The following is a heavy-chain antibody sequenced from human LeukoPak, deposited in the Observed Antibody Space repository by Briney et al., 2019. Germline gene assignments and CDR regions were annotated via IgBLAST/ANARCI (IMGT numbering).Heavy chain of an antibody. J-gene: IGHJ4*02. CDR2: IHYTGNT. Sequence: SATLTLTCSVSGGSMRSYYWSWIRQPPGKGLEWIGYIHYTGNTNYNPSLKSRVSISLDMSKNHFSLALNSVTAADTALYYCARGYGPSSSGWDSWGQGTLVTVSS. CDR3: ARGYGPSSSGWDS. V-gene: IGHV4-59*01. D-gene: IGHD6-19*01. CDR1: GGSMRSYY.